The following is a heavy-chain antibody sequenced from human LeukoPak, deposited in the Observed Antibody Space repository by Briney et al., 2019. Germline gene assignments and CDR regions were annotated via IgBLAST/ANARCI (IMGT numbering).Heavy chain of an antibody. CDR1: GYTFTSYG. V-gene: IGHV1-18*01. CDR3: AKDPSVADY. Sequence: ASVKVSCKASGYTFTSYGIRWVRQAPGQGLEWMGWISAYNGNTNYAQKFQGRVTMTRDTSTSTVYMELSSLRSEDTAVYYCAKDPSVADYWGQGTLVTVSS. D-gene: IGHD2-15*01. J-gene: IGHJ4*02. CDR2: ISAYNGNT.